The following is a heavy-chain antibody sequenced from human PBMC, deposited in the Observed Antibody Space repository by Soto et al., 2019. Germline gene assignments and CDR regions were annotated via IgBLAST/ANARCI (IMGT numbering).Heavy chain of an antibody. Sequence: QVQLVESGGGVVQPGRSLRLSCAASGFAFSSYAMHWVRQAPGKRLKWVAVISYDGSNKYYADSVKGRFTISRDNSKNTLYLQMNSLRTEDTAVYYCARPLWRDDFNWGYFDLWGRGTLVTVSS. CDR2: ISYDGSNK. CDR1: GFAFSSYA. CDR3: ARPLWRDDFNWGYFDL. D-gene: IGHD2-21*01. J-gene: IGHJ2*01. V-gene: IGHV3-30-3*01.